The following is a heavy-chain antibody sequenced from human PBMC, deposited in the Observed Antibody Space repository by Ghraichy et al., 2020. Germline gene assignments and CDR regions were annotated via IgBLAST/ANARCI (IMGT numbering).Heavy chain of an antibody. Sequence: GGSLRLSCTASGFTFSGHCMNWVRQAPGKGLEWVSSISSGATYINYADSLKGRFTISRDNAKNSLYLQMNSLRAEDTAVYYCVRARLPSDYDHPLDYWGQGTLVSVSS. D-gene: IGHD5-12*01. V-gene: IGHV3-21*01. CDR3: VRARLPSDYDHPLDY. CDR1: GFTFSGHC. CDR2: ISSGATYI. J-gene: IGHJ4*02.